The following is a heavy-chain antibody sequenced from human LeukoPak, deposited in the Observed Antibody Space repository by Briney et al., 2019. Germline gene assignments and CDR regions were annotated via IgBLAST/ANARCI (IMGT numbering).Heavy chain of an antibody. V-gene: IGHV3-7*01. J-gene: IGHJ1*01. D-gene: IGHD3-10*01. CDR2: INKDGSEK. Sequence: GGSLRLSCRASGFTFTNYWMNWVRQAPGKGLEWVANINKDGSEKNYVDSMKGRFTISRDNAKNSLYLQMNVLRAEDAAMYYCVKPYYYSSGSLNWGQGTLVTVSS. CDR1: GFTFTNYW. CDR3: VKPYYYSSGSLN.